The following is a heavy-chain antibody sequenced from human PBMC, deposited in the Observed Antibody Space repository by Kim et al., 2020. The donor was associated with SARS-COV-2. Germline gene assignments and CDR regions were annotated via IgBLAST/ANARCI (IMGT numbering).Heavy chain of an antibody. J-gene: IGHJ4*02. Sequence: TNYTPPLESRVTISLATSKNHFSLKLTSVTAADTAVYYCARGPTRNYFDYWGQGSLVTVSS. CDR2: T. V-gene: IGHV4-61*03. CDR3: ARGPTRNYFDY.